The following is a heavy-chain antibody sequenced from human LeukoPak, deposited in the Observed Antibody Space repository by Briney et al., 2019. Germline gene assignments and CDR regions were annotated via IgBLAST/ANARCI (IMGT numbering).Heavy chain of an antibody. CDR2: IKHDGSEK. J-gene: IGHJ4*02. D-gene: IGHD2/OR15-2a*01. CDR1: GFTFDDYG. CDR3: ARANSLGY. V-gene: IGHV3-7*01. Sequence: GGSLRLSCAASGFTFDDYGMSWVRQAPGKGLEWVANIKHDGSEKYYVDSVKGRFTISRDNAKDSLYLQMNSLRAQDTAVYYCARANSLGYWGQGTLVTVSP.